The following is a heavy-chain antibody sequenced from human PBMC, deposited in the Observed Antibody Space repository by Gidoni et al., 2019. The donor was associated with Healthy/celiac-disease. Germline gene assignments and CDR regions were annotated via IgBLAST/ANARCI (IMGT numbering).Heavy chain of an antibody. V-gene: IGHV3-48*01. CDR1: GFTFSSYS. CDR2: ISSSSSTI. D-gene: IGHD1-26*01. CDR3: ARYPTGIVGATTPNVDY. J-gene: IGHJ4*02. Sequence: EVQLVESGGGLVQPGGSLRLSCAASGFTFSSYSMNWVRQAPGKGLEWVSYISSSSSTIYYADSVKGRFTISRDNAKNSLYLQMNSLRAEDTAVYYCARYPTGIVGATTPNVDYWGQGTLVTVSS.